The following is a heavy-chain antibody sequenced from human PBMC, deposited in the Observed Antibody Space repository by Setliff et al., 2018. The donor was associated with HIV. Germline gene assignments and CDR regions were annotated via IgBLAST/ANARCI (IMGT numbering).Heavy chain of an antibody. CDR2: ISSDGSND. CDR1: GFTFGNFA. Sequence: GGSLRLSCAASGFTFGNFAMHWVRQAPGKGLEWVAVISSDGSNDYYVDSVRGRFTISRDNDRNTLNLRMDRLRADDTAVYYCAKSSLIVVVGTDYFDSWGQGTLVTVSS. V-gene: IGHV3-30*04. J-gene: IGHJ4*02. D-gene: IGHD3-22*01. CDR3: AKSSLIVVVGTDYFDS.